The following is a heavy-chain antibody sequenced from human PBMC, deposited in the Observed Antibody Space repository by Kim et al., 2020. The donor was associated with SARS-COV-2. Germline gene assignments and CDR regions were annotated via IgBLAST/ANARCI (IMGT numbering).Heavy chain of an antibody. CDR3: ASGQDTAKVGY. J-gene: IGHJ4*02. D-gene: IGHD5-18*01. Sequence: SETLSLTCAVYGGSLSGYYWSWIRQPPGKGLEWIGEIHPFGNTGYQPSLKSRITMSLDTSTNHCSLKLSSVTAAATAMYFCASGQDTAKVGYWGQGTLVTVSS. V-gene: IGHV4-34*10. CDR1: GGSLSGYY. CDR2: IHPFGNT.